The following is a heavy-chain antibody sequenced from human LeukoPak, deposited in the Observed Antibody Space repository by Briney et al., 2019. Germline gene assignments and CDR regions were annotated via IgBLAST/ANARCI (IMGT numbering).Heavy chain of an antibody. D-gene: IGHD6-13*01. CDR2: ISGSGGTT. CDR3: AKGERAEAGTAH. V-gene: IGHV3-23*01. J-gene: IGHJ4*02. Sequence: GASLRLSCAASGFTFSIHAMSGVRQARGKGLEGASAISGSGGTTYYAASVRGRLHISRDNSKNTLSLQMNSLRAEDTAVYYCAKGERAEAGTAHWGQGTLVTVPS. CDR1: GFTFSIHA.